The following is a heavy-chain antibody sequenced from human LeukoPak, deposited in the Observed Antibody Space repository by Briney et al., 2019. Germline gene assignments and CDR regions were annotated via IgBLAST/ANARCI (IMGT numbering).Heavy chain of an antibody. Sequence: PSETPSLICTVSGDSTSSSDNYWGWIRQPPGKGLEWIGAFRYGGSTYYTPSLKSRVIISVDTSKNQFSLKLRSVTASDTAAYYCSRRTSNPVGAIDYWGQGTLVTVSS. CDR3: SRRTSNPVGAIDY. V-gene: IGHV4-39*01. CDR2: FRYGGST. J-gene: IGHJ4*02. CDR1: GDSTSSSDNY. D-gene: IGHD1-26*01.